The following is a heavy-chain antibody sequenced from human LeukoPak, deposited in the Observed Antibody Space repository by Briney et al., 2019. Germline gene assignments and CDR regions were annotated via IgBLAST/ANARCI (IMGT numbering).Heavy chain of an antibody. V-gene: IGHV4-4*02. J-gene: IGHJ6*02. CDR1: GGSISSSNW. Sequence: SETLSLTCAVSGGSISSSNWWSWVRQPPGKGLEWIGEIYHSGSTNYNPSLKSRVTISVDKSKNQFSLKLSSVTAADTAVYYCARDRDSSSSYYYYGMDVWGQGTTVTVPS. D-gene: IGHD6-13*01. CDR3: ARDRDSSSSYYYYGMDV. CDR2: IYHSGST.